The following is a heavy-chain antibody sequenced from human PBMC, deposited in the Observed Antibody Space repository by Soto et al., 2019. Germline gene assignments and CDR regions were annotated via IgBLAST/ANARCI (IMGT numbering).Heavy chain of an antibody. CDR3: AKVRLTDYLRYAPHL. J-gene: IGHJ3*01. D-gene: IGHD2-8*01. Sequence: PGGSLRLSCAASGFTSNNYAMNWVRQAPGRGLEWVSIISPNGDSTYYADSVKGRFTISRDNSQNTVFLQMNSLRAEDTAIYFCAKVRLTDYLRYAPHLWGQGTLVTVSS. CDR1: GFTSNNYA. CDR2: ISPNGDST. V-gene: IGHV3-23*01.